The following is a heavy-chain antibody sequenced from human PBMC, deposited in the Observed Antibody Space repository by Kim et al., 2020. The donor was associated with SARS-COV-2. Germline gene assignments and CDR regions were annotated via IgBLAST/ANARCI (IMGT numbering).Heavy chain of an antibody. CDR1: GFAFDDYA. Sequence: GGSLRLSCAASGFAFDDYAMHWVRQSPGKGLEWVSCITWNGRDLGYADSVRGRFIISRDNAKNSLYLEMNSLQPEDTAFYYCTKDIDGSGIAAEGYFQHWGQGTLGTVSS. CDR2: ITWNGRDL. D-gene: IGHD3-10*01. CDR3: TKDIDGSGIAAEGYFQH. V-gene: IGHV3-9*01. J-gene: IGHJ1*01.